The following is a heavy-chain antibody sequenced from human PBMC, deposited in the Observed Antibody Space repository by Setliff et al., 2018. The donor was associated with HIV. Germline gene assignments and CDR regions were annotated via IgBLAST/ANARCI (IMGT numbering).Heavy chain of an antibody. V-gene: IGHV5-51*01. J-gene: IGHJ6*03. Sequence: PGESLKISCKGSGYSFSNYWIGWVRQMPGKGLEWMGIVYPGDSDTRYSPSFEGQVTISADKSISTAYLQWSSLKASDSAMYYCARLLNGYNSYDYYYMGVWGKGT. CDR1: GYSFSNYW. CDR3: ARLLNGYNSYDYYYMGV. CDR2: VYPGDSDT. D-gene: IGHD5-12*01.